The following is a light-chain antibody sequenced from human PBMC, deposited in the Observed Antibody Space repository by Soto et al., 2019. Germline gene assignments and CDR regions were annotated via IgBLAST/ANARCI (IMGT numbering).Light chain of an antibody. CDR2: GAS. CDR1: QSISAN. Sequence: EIVMTQSPATLSVSPGERATLSCRASQSISANLAWYQQKPGQAPRLLIYGASTRATGIPARFSGSWSGTEFTLSISSLQSDDFALYYCQQYSHWPTFGQGTKVDIK. V-gene: IGKV3-15*01. CDR3: QQYSHWPT. J-gene: IGKJ1*01.